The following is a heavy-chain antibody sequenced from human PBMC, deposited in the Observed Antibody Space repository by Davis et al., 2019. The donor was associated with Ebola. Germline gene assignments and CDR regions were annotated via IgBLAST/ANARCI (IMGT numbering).Heavy chain of an antibody. D-gene: IGHD2-2*01. CDR3: ARGVVVVPAAILSYYYYGMDV. Sequence: GSLRLSCTVSGGSISSYYWSWIRQPPGKGLEWIGYIYYSGSTNYNLSLKSRVTISVDTSKNQFSLKLSSVTAADTAVYYCARGVVVVPAAILSYYYYGMDVWGQGTTVTVSS. CDR1: GGSISSYY. V-gene: IGHV4-59*01. J-gene: IGHJ6*02. CDR2: IYYSGST.